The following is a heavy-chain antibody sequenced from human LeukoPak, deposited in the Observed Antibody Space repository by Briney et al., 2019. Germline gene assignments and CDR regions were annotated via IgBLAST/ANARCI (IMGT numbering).Heavy chain of an antibody. CDR1: GFNVTSNY. CDR3: AKDLERFFWSLSSDYFDY. J-gene: IGHJ4*02. Sequence: GGSLRLSCAASGFNVTSNYMSWVRQPPGKGLEWVSAISDTGGSTYYADSVKGRFTISRDNSKNTLYLQMNSLRAEDTAIYYCAKDLERFFWSLSSDYFDYWGQGTLVTVSS. D-gene: IGHD3-22*01. V-gene: IGHV3-23*01. CDR2: ISDTGGST.